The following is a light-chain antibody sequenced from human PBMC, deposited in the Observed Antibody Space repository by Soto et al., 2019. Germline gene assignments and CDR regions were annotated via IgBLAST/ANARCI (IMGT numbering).Light chain of an antibody. CDR2: DVS. J-gene: IGLJ1*01. Sequence: QSALTQPPSASGSPGQSVTISCTGTSSDVGGYNYVSWYQQHPGKAPKLMIYDVSKRPSGVPDRFSGSKSGNTASLTVSGLQAEDEADYYCSSYAVSNSVFGPGTMVTVL. CDR1: SSDVGGYNY. V-gene: IGLV2-8*01. CDR3: SSYAVSNSV.